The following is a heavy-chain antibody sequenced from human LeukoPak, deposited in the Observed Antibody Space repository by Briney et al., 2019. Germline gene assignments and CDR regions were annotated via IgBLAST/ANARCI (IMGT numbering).Heavy chain of an antibody. J-gene: IGHJ3*02. CDR1: GGTFSSYA. CDR2: IIPIFGTA. V-gene: IGHV1-69*05. Sequence: GSSVKVSCKASGGTFSSYAISWVRQAPGQGLEWMGRIIPIFGTANYAQKFQGRVTITTDESTSTAYMELSSLRSDDTAVYYCARWGTANPEAFDIWGQGTMVTVSS. CDR3: ARWGTANPEAFDI. D-gene: IGHD5-18*01.